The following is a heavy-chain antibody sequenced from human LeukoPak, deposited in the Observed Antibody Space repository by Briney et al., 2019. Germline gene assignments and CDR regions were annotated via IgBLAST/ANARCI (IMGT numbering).Heavy chain of an antibody. CDR2: IVPSGST. CDR1: GASIRGYY. Sequence: SETLSLTCTVSGASIRGYYWSWIRQPAGKGLEWIGRIVPSGSTNYNPSLKSRVTMSVDTSKNQFSLKLSSVTAADAAVYYCAKEGAAPGPDFDYWGQGTPVIVSS. CDR3: AKEGAAPGPDFDY. V-gene: IGHV4-4*07. J-gene: IGHJ4*02. D-gene: IGHD6-13*01.